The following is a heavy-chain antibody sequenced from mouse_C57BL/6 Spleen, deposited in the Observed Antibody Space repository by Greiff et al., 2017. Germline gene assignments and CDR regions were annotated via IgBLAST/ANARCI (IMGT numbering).Heavy chain of an antibody. Sequence: QVQLKQSGAELVKPGASVKISCKASGYAFSSYWMNWVKQRPGKGLEWIGQIYPGDGDTNYNGKFKGKATLTADKSSSTAYMQLSSLTSEDSAVYFCARVYYGNPYWYFDVWGTGTTVTVSS. CDR3: ARVYYGNPYWYFDV. CDR1: GYAFSSYW. V-gene: IGHV1-80*01. D-gene: IGHD2-1*01. CDR2: IYPGDGDT. J-gene: IGHJ1*03.